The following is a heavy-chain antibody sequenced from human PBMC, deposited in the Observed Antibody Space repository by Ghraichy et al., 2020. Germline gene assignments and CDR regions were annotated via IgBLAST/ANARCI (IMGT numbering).Heavy chain of an antibody. V-gene: IGHV3-7*03. D-gene: IGHD2-2*01. CDR2: IKHDGSEK. CDR3: ARDTAMPADY. CDR1: GFTFSRYW. Sequence: GGSLRLSCAASGFTFSRYWMTWVRQAPGKGLEWLANIKHDGSEKYHVDSVKGQFTISRDNAKNSLFLQMNSLRAEDTAVYYCARDTAMPADYWGQGTLVTVSS. J-gene: IGHJ4*02.